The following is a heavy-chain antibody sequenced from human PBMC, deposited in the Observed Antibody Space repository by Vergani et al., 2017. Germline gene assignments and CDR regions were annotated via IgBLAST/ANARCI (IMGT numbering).Heavy chain of an antibody. V-gene: IGHV3-23*01. CDR3: AKGEPTXYYDSSGSSNWFDP. J-gene: IGHJ5*02. CDR1: GFTFSSYA. D-gene: IGHD3-22*01. Sequence: EVQLLESGGGLVQPGGSLRLSCAASGFTFSSYAMSWVRQAPEKGLEWVSTISGSGGSTYYADSVKGRFTISRDNFKNTLYLQMNSLRAEDTAVYCCAKGEPTXYYDSSGSSNWFDPWGQGTLVTVSS. CDR2: ISGSGGST.